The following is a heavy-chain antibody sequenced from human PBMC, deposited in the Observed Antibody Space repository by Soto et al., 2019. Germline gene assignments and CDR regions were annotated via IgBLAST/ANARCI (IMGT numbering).Heavy chain of an antibody. V-gene: IGHV3-74*01. CDR3: VRGALGSYYFDY. CDR2: IKYDATST. Sequence: EVKLVESGGGLFQPGGSLRLSCAASGFTFNKYWIHWVRQAPGTGLVWVSRIKYDATSTNYADSVKGRFSISRDNAQNTVHLQMSSLRCDDTAVYYCVRGALGSYYFDYWSQGTLVTVSS. J-gene: IGHJ4*02. CDR1: GFTFNKYW. D-gene: IGHD3-16*01.